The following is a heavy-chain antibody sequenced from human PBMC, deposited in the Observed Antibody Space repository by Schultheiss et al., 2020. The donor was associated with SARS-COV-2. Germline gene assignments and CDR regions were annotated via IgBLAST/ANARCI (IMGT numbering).Heavy chain of an antibody. CDR3: AKGLQLVQD. CDR2: VSFDGTNK. V-gene: IGHV3-30*18. J-gene: IGHJ4*02. CDR1: GFTFSSYA. D-gene: IGHD6-13*01. Sequence: GGSLRLSCAASGFTFSSYAMHWVRQAPGKGLEWVAVVSFDGTNKYYADSVKGRFTISRDNAKKSLYLQMTSLRPEDTALYYCAKGLQLVQDWGQGTLVTVSS.